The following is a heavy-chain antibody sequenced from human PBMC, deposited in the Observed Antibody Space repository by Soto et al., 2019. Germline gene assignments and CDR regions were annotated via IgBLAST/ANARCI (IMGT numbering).Heavy chain of an antibody. Sequence: SETLSLTCTVSGGSISSGGYYWSWIRQHPGKGLEWIGYIYYSGSTYYNPSLKSRVTISVDTSKNQFSLKLSSVTAADTAVYYCARSYCSSNSCYYGYGMDVWGQGTTVTVSS. V-gene: IGHV4-31*03. J-gene: IGHJ6*02. D-gene: IGHD2-2*01. CDR1: GGSISSGGYY. CDR2: IYYSGST. CDR3: ARSYCSSNSCYYGYGMDV.